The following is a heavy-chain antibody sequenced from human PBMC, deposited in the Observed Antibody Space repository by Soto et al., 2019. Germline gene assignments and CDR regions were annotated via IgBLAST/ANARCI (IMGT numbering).Heavy chain of an antibody. Sequence: QVQLVQSGAEVKKPGASVKVSCKASGYTFTEYGISWVRQAPGQGLEWMGWISTYNDNTNYAQKLQGRVAMTTDTSTSTAYMELRSLRSDDTAVYYCAIDPGYSRNWDDAFDIWGQGTMVTVSS. CDR1: GYTFTEYG. CDR2: ISTYNDNT. J-gene: IGHJ3*02. D-gene: IGHD6-13*01. CDR3: AIDPGYSRNWDDAFDI. V-gene: IGHV1-18*01.